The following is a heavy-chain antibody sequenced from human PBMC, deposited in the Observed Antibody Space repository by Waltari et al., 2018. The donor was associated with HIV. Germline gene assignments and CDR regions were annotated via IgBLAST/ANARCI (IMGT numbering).Heavy chain of an antibody. Sequence: QLVESGGDLVQPVGSLSPSCEASGFTFRSYEMNWVHQAPGKGLEWLAYIPDICSLVHYANSVKGRFTISRDDAKNSLYLQMDSLRADDTAVYYCARESRFANYVDRWGQGTLVTVSS. D-gene: IGHD3-16*01. CDR2: IPDICSLV. V-gene: IGHV3-48*03. CDR3: ARESRFANYVDR. J-gene: IGHJ4*02. CDR1: GFTFRSYE.